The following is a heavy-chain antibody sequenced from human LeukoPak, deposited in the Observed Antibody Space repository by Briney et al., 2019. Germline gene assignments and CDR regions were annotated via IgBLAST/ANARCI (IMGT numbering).Heavy chain of an antibody. J-gene: IGHJ4*02. Sequence: GGSLRLSCAASGFTFSSYAMSWVRQAPGKGLEWVSAISGSGGSIYYADSVKGRFTISRDNSKNTLYLQMNSLRAEDTAVYYCAKDDLGYCSSTSCYAGYFDYWGQGTLVTVSS. CDR2: ISGSGGSI. CDR3: AKDDLGYCSSTSCYAGYFDY. D-gene: IGHD2-2*01. V-gene: IGHV3-23*01. CDR1: GFTFSSYA.